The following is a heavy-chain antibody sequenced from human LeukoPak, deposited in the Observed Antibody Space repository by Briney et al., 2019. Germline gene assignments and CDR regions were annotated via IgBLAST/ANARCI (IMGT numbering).Heavy chain of an antibody. Sequence: GASVKVSCKASGYTFTSYAMNWVRQAPGQGLEWMGWINTNTGNPTYAQGFTGRFAFSFDTSVSTAYLQISSLKAEDTAVYYCARGEGRPSQTYSSTTLQHWGQGTLVTVSS. CDR2: INTNTGNP. J-gene: IGHJ1*01. CDR3: ARGEGRPSQTYSSTTLQH. D-gene: IGHD6-13*01. V-gene: IGHV7-4-1*02. CDR1: GYTFTSYA.